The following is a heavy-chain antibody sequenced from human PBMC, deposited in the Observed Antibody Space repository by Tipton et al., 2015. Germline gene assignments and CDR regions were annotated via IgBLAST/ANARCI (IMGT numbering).Heavy chain of an antibody. CDR2: IYPGDADA. V-gene: IGHV5-51*01. CDR1: GYTFTNYW. J-gene: IGHJ4*02. Sequence: QSGAEVKKPGESLRISCKASGYTFTNYWIGWVRQMPGKGLEWMGIIYPGDADARVSPSFQGQVTISADKSISTAYLQWSSLRASDSAMFYCARQRDDYFDLWGQGTL. D-gene: IGHD2-21*02. CDR3: ARQRDDYFDL.